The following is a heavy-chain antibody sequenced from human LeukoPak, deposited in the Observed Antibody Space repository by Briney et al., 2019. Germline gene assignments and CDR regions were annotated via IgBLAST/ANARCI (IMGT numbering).Heavy chain of an antibody. Sequence: PGGSLRLSCAASGFTFSSHAMNWVRQVPGKGLEWVSSIGGIGASTYYADSVKGRFTISRDNSKNTLYLQMNSLRAEDTALYYCAKAAYGDYVNWFDPWGQGILVIVSS. CDR2: IGGIGAST. CDR3: AKAAYGDYVNWFDP. D-gene: IGHD4-17*01. J-gene: IGHJ5*02. V-gene: IGHV3-23*01. CDR1: GFTFSSHA.